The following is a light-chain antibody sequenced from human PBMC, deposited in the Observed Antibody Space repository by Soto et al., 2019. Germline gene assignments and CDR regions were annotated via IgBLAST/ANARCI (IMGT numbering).Light chain of an antibody. V-gene: IGKV1-16*02. CDR2: AAA. CDR1: RAFGYS. J-gene: IGKJ1*01. Sequence: DIQMTQSPSSLSASVGARVTITCRASRAFGYSLGWFQQRPGKAPKSLIYAAATLQSGVPSKFSGSGSGTHFTLTISSLQPEDFGTYYCQQYNSDPRTFGQGTKVEIK. CDR3: QQYNSDPRT.